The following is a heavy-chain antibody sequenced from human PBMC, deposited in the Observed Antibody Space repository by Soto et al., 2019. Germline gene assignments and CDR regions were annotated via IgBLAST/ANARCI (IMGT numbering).Heavy chain of an antibody. CDR1: GGSVTSYY. CDR3: SRGYNYGMSPFDF. D-gene: IGHD1-1*01. Sequence: QVQLQESGPGLVRPSETLSLTCTVSGGSVTSYYWSWIRQPPGKGLEWIGYIYYSGTADYKPSLKSRVTISLDTSKNQLSLKLSSVTAADTAVYYCSRGYNYGMSPFDFWGQGTLVTVSS. CDR2: IYYSGTA. J-gene: IGHJ4*02. V-gene: IGHV4-59*02.